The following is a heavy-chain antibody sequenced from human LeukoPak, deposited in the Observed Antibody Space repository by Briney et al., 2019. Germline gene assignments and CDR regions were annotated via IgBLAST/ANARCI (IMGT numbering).Heavy chain of an antibody. CDR3: ARWAATDAFDI. V-gene: IGHV3-7*01. CDR2: IKQDGSEK. J-gene: IGHJ3*02. Sequence: GGSLRLSCAASGFTFSSFWMSWVRQAPGKGLEWVANIKQDGSEKYYVDSVKGRFTISRDNAKNSLYLQMNSLRAEDTAVYYCARWAATDAFDIWGQGTMVTVSS. D-gene: IGHD6-25*01. CDR1: GFTFSSFW.